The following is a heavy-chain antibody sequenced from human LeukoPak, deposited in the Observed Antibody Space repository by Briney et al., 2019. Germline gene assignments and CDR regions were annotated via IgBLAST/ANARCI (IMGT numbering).Heavy chain of an antibody. CDR3: AKPLLHDSYAFDI. CDR2: ISYDGSNK. D-gene: IGHD2-15*01. CDR1: GFTFTSYA. Sequence: PGGSLRLSCAASGFTFTSYAIHWVRQAPGKGLEWVAVISYDGSNKYYADSVKGRFTISRDNSKNTLYLQMNSLRAEDTAVYYCAKPLLHDSYAFDIWGQGTMVTVSS. J-gene: IGHJ3*02. V-gene: IGHV3-30*18.